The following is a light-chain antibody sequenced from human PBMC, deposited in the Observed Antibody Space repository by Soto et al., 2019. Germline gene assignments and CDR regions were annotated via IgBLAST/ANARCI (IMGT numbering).Light chain of an antibody. CDR2: GAS. CDR3: QQYGNSRT. V-gene: IGKV3-20*01. CDR1: QSITNNY. Sequence: VVLTQSPGTLSLSPGERATLSCRASQSITNNYLAWYQQRPGLAPRLLIYGASIRATGIPDRFSGSGSGTDFTLTISRLEPEDFAVYYCQQYGNSRTFGQGTKVDIK. J-gene: IGKJ1*01.